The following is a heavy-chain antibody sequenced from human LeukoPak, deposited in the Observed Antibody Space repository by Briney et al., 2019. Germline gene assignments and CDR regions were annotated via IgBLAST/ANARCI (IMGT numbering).Heavy chain of an antibody. J-gene: IGHJ4*02. CDR1: GFTFTSYA. Sequence: GGSLRLSCAASGFTFTSYAMSWVRQAPGKGLEWFAAISGSGGSTYYADSVKGRFTISRDNSKHTLYLQMNSLRAEDTAVYYCAKDPGIAAGRGYYLHYWGQGTMVSVCS. CDR2: ISGSGGST. D-gene: IGHD6-13*01. CDR3: AKDPGIAAGRGYYLHY. V-gene: IGHV3-23*01.